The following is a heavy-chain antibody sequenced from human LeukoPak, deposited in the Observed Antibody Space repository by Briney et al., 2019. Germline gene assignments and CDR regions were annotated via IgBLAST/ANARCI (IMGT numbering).Heavy chain of an antibody. CDR1: GGSFSNYA. V-gene: IGHV1-69*13. D-gene: IGHD3-22*01. CDR3: ARGWDYDSGGRPTAYVY. CDR2: IIPIFGTA. J-gene: IGHJ4*02. Sequence: GASVKVSCKASGGSFSNYAINWVRQAPGQGLEWMGGIIPIFGTANYAQKFQGKVTITADESTSTAYMESSSLRSEDTAIYYCARGWDYDSGGRPTAYVYWGQGTLVSVSS.